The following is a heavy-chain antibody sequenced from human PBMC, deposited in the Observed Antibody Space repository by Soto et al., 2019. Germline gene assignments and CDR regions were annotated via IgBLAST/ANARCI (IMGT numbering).Heavy chain of an antibody. CDR3: ARRHYDFWSGSAFEY. D-gene: IGHD3-3*01. J-gene: IGHJ4*02. CDR1: GGSFSGYY. CDR2: INHSGST. Sequence: SETLSLTCAVYGGSFSGYYWSWIRQPPGKGLEWIGEINHSGSTNYNPSLKSRVTISVDTSKNQFSLKLSSVTAADTAVYYCARRHYDFWSGSAFEYWGQGTLVTVS. V-gene: IGHV4-34*01.